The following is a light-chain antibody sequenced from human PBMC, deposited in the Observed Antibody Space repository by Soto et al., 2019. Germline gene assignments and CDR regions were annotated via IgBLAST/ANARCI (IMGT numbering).Light chain of an antibody. V-gene: IGKV1-6*01. CDR2: AAS. Sequence: IQMTQSPSTLSGAVVARFTITVLASQTISSWLAWYQQKPGKAPKLLIYAASNLQSGVPSRFSGSGSGTAFTLTISGLQPEDVATYYCLQDNNYPLTFGGATTVDIK. J-gene: IGKJ4*01. CDR3: LQDNNYPLT. CDR1: QTISSW.